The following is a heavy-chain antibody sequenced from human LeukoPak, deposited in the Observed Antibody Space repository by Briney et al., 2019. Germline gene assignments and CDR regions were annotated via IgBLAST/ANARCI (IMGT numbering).Heavy chain of an antibody. J-gene: IGHJ5*02. CDR2: MYSGGSA. D-gene: IGHD2/OR15-2a*01. Sequence: GGSLRLSCAASGFTVSSNFVSWVRQAPGKGLEWVSVMYSGGSAYYADSVKGRFTISRDNPKNTLYLQMNSLRAEDTAVYYCARLSNSSWYGHWGQGTLVTVSS. CDR1: GFTVSSNF. V-gene: IGHV3-53*01. CDR3: ARLSNSSWYGH.